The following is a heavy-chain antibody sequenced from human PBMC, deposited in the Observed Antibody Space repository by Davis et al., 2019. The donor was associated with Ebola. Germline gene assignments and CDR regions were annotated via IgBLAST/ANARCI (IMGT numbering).Heavy chain of an antibody. CDR1: GGPIGTYY. Sequence: SETLSLTCTVSGGPIGTYYWSWIRQPPGKGLEWIGEINHSGSTNYNPSLKSRLIISIDTSKNQFSLQLNSLTAADTAVYYCARGDLGGKQLVYWGQGTLVTASS. J-gene: IGHJ4*02. CDR3: ARGDLGGKQLVY. V-gene: IGHV4-34*01. D-gene: IGHD6-13*01. CDR2: INHSGST.